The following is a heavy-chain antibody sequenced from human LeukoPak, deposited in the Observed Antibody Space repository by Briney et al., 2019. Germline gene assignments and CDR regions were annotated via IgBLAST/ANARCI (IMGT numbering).Heavy chain of an antibody. D-gene: IGHD5-18*01. CDR3: ARDTYAETPASGYSFPY. CDR2: IIPILGIA. Sequence: SVKVSCKASGGTFSSYAISWVRQAPGQGLEWMGRIIPILGIANYAQKFQGRATITADKSTSTAYMELSSLRSEDTAVYYCARDTYAETPASGYSFPYWGQGTLVTVSS. V-gene: IGHV1-69*04. CDR1: GGTFSSYA. J-gene: IGHJ4*02.